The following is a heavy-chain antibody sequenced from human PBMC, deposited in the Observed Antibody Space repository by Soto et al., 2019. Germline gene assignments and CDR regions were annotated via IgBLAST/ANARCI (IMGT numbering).Heavy chain of an antibody. V-gene: IGHV1-8*01. CDR3: ARGRITIFGVVIYYYYGMDV. J-gene: IGHJ6*02. CDR2: MNPNSGNT. CDR1: GYTFTSYD. Sequence: QVQLVQSGAEVKKPGASVKVSCKASGYTFTSYDINWVRQATGQGLEWMGWMNPNSGNTGYAQKFQGRVTMTRNTSISTAYMELSSLRSEDTAVYYCARGRITIFGVVIYYYYGMDVWGQGTTVTVSS. D-gene: IGHD3-3*01.